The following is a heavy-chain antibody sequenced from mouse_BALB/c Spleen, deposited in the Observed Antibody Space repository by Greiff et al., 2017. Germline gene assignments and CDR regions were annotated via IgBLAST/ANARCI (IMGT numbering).Heavy chain of an antibody. CDR3: ARGELEDY. CDR2: INPSTGYT. J-gene: IGHJ4*01. Sequence: VKLLESGAELAKPGASVKMSCKASGYTFTSYWMHWVKQRPGQGLEWIGYINPSTGYTEYNQKFKDKATLTADKSSSTAYMQLSSLTSEDSAVYYCARGELEDYWGQGTSVTVSS. V-gene: IGHV1-7*01. CDR1: GYTFTSYW.